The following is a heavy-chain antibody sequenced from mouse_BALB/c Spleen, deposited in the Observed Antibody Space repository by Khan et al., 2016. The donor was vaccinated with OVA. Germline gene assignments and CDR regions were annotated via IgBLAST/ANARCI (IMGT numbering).Heavy chain of an antibody. CDR1: GYTFTSYT. Sequence: VQLKQSGAELARPGASVKMSCKASGYTFTSYTMHWGKRRPGQGLVWIGYFNPSSGYTKYNQKFKDKATLTADKSSSTAFMQLSCLNSEDSAVYCCARTNERWGQGTTLTVSS. CDR2: FNPSSGYT. D-gene: IGHD1-3*01. J-gene: IGHJ2*01. CDR3: ARTNER. V-gene: IGHV1-4*01.